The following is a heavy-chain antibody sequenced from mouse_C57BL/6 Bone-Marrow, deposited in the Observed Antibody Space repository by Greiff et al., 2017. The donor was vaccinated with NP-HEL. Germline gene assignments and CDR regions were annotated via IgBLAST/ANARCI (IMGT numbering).Heavy chain of an antibody. V-gene: IGHV10-3*01. CDR1: GFTFNTYA. Sequence: EVKLVESGGGLVQPKGSLKLSCAASGFTFNTYAMHWVRQAPGKGLEWVARIRSKSSNYATYYADSVKDRFTISRDDSQSMLYLQMNNLKTEDTAMYYCVRDWKGSSGSWYFDVWGTGTTVTVSS. CDR3: VRDWKGSSGSWYFDV. D-gene: IGHD3-2*02. CDR2: IRSKSSNYAT. J-gene: IGHJ1*03.